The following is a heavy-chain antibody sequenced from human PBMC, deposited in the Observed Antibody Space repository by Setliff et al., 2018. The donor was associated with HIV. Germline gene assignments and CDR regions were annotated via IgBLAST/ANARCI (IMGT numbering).Heavy chain of an antibody. Sequence: VASVKVSCKASGYTFTYYAMHWVRQAPGQRLEWMGWINVGNGNTKYSQNFQGRVTITRDTSTSRAYMELRSLRSDGTAVYFCARLGSGWSDSYYYAMDIWGQGTTVTVSS. J-gene: IGHJ6*02. CDR2: INVGNGNT. D-gene: IGHD6-19*01. CDR1: GYTFTYYA. CDR3: ARLGSGWSDSYYYAMDI. V-gene: IGHV1-3*01.